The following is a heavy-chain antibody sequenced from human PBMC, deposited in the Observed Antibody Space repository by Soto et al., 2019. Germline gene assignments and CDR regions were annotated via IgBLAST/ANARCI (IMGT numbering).Heavy chain of an antibody. V-gene: IGHV3-33*01. D-gene: IGHD1-20*01. Sequence: PGGSLRLSCAASGFTSSSYGMHWVRQAPGEGLEWVAVIWYDGSNKYYADSVKGRFTISRDNSKNTLYLQMNSLRAEDTAVYYCARALTGTFDYWGQGTLVTVSS. CDR2: IWYDGSNK. CDR1: GFTSSSYG. CDR3: ARALTGTFDY. J-gene: IGHJ4*02.